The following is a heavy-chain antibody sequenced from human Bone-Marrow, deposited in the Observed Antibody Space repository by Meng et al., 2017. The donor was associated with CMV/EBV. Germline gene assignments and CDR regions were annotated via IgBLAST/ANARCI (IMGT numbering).Heavy chain of an antibody. D-gene: IGHD1-26*01. CDR2: IYWNDGK. J-gene: IGHJ4*02. CDR3: AHEYSSSSIRVNSGSYYPFDY. V-gene: IGHV2-5*01. CDR1: GFSLSTSGVG. Sequence: SGPTLVKPTQTLTLTCTFSGFSLSTSGVGVGWIRQPPGKALEWLALIYWNDGKRYSPSLKSRLTITKDTSKNQVVLTMTNMDPVDTATYYCAHEYSSSSIRVNSGSYYPFDYWGQGTLVTVSS.